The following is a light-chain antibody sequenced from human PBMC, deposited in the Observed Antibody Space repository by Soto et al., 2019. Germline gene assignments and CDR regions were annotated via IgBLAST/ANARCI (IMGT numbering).Light chain of an antibody. J-gene: IGLJ2*01. CDR1: SSDVGGYNY. Sequence: QSALTQPPSASGSPGQSVTISCTGTSSDVGGYNYVSWYQQHPGKAPKVMIYEVSKRPSGVPDRFSGSKSGNTASLTVSRLQAEDEADYYCSSYAGSNSVVFGGGTKLTVL. CDR3: SSYAGSNSVV. V-gene: IGLV2-8*01. CDR2: EVS.